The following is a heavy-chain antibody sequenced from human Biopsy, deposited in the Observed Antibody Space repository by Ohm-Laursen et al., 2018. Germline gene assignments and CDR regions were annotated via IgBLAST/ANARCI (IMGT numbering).Heavy chain of an antibody. V-gene: IGHV4-59*01. J-gene: IGHJ6*02. CDR2: IYYSGST. CDR1: GGSISSDY. Sequence: GTLSLTCPVSGGSISSDYWSWIRQTPGKGLEWIGYIYYSGSTNYNPSLKSRATISVDTSKNQFSLRLNSVTAADTAVYYCARATNSTGWPYYYFYGMDVWGQGTTVTVSS. D-gene: IGHD2/OR15-2a*01. CDR3: ARATNSTGWPYYYFYGMDV.